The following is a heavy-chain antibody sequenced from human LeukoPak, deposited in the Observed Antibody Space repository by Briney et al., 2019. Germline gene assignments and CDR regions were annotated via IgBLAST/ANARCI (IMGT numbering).Heavy chain of an antibody. J-gene: IGHJ3*02. Sequence: ASVKVSCKVSGYTLTELSMHWVRQAPGKGLEWMGGFDPEDDETIYAQKFQGRVTMTEDTSTDTAYMELSSLRSEDTAVYYCATVEQQLVFLGAFDIWGQGTMVTVSS. CDR1: GYTLTELS. CDR2: FDPEDDET. CDR3: ATVEQQLVFLGAFDI. D-gene: IGHD6-13*01. V-gene: IGHV1-24*01.